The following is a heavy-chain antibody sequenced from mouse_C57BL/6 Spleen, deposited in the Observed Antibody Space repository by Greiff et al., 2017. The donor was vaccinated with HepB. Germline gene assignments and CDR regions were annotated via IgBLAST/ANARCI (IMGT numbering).Heavy chain of an antibody. Sequence: QVQLQQPGAELVRPGSSVKLSCKASGYTFTSYWMDWVKQRPGQGLEWIGNIYPSDSETYYNQKFKDKATLTVDKSSSTAYMQLSSLTSEDSAVYYCARGDYYGSSLDYWGQGTTLTVSS. D-gene: IGHD1-1*01. CDR1: GYTFTSYW. J-gene: IGHJ2*01. CDR3: ARGDYYGSSLDY. CDR2: IYPSDSET. V-gene: IGHV1-61*01.